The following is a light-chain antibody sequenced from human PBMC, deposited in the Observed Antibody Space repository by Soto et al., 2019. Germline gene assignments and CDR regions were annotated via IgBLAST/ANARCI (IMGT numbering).Light chain of an antibody. V-gene: IGLV1-40*01. Sequence: QSALTQPPSVSGAPGQRVTISCTGSSSNIGAGYDVHWYQQLPGTAPKLLIYANNNRPSGVPDRFAGSKSGTSVSLAITGLQSGDEADYYCQSYDSSVSGYVFGTGTKGTVL. CDR3: QSYDSSVSGYV. CDR1: SSNIGAGYD. CDR2: ANN. J-gene: IGLJ1*01.